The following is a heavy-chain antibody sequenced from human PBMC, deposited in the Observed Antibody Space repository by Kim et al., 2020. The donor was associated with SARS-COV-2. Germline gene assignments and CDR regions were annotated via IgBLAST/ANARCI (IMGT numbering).Heavy chain of an antibody. Sequence: YSQKFQGRVTITRDTSASTAYMELSRLRSEDRDVYYCAGGRGTYGDFDYWGQGTLVTVSS. D-gene: IGHD4-17*01. CDR3: AGGRGTYGDFDY. J-gene: IGHJ4*02. V-gene: IGHV1-3*01.